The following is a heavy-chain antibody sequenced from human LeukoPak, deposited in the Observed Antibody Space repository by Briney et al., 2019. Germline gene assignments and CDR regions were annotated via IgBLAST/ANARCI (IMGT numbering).Heavy chain of an antibody. CDR1: GFTFSGSA. CDR3: TRLSSTTVTTHP. D-gene: IGHD4-17*01. V-gene: IGHV3-73*01. Sequence: GGSLRLSCAASGFTFSGSAMHWVRQASGKGLEWVGRIRSIANSYATAYAASVKGRFTISRDDSKNTAYLQMNSLKTEDTAVYYCTRLSSTTVTTHPWGQGTMVTVSS. J-gene: IGHJ3*01. CDR2: IRSIANSYAT.